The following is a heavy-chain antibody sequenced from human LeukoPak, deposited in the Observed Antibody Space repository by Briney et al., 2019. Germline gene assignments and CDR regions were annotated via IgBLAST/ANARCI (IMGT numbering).Heavy chain of an antibody. V-gene: IGHV1-2*06. D-gene: IGHD2-2*01. CDR2: INPNSGGT. CDR3: ARGDIVVVPDTNFDY. J-gene: IGHJ4*02. Sequence: ASVKVSCKASGYTFTGYYMHWVRQAPGQGLVWMGRINPNSGGTNYAQKFQGRVTMTRDTSISTAYMELSRLRSDDTAVYYCARGDIVVVPDTNFDYWGQGTLVTVSS. CDR1: GYTFTGYY.